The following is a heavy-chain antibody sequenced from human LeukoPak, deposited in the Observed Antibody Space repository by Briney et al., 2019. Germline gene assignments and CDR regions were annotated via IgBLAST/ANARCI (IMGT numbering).Heavy chain of an antibody. D-gene: IGHD5/OR15-5a*01. Sequence: GGSLRLSCAGSGFNFSSFVMTWVRQAPGKGLEWVSSISASGRSTYYADSVKGRFTISRDNAKNTLYLQMNSLRAEDTAVYYCGRALSTPSDYWGQGALVTVSS. CDR2: ISASGRST. J-gene: IGHJ4*02. CDR3: GRALSTPSDY. V-gene: IGHV3-23*01. CDR1: GFNFSSFV.